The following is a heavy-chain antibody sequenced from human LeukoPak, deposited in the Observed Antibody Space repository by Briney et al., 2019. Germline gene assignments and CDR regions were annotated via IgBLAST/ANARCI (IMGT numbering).Heavy chain of an antibody. CDR3: AKGGVVHAFDI. Sequence: GGSLRLSCAASGFTFSSYWMHWVRQAPGKGLVWVSRINSDGSSTSYADSVKGRFTISRDNAKNTLYLQMNSLRAEDTAVYYCAKGGVVHAFDIWSQGTMVTVSS. CDR1: GFTFSSYW. CDR2: INSDGSST. V-gene: IGHV3-74*01. D-gene: IGHD2-15*01. J-gene: IGHJ3*02.